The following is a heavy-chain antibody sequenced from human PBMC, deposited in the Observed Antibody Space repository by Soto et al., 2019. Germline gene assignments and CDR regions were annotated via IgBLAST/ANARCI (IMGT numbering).Heavy chain of an antibody. CDR3: AGHDILTGYYKRFSWFDP. D-gene: IGHD3-9*01. CDR2: ISWRGDST. V-gene: IGHV3-20*01. Sequence: GGSLRLSCAASGFSFDDYDMSWVRQVPGKGLEWVSGISWRGDSTGYADSMKGRFIISRDNAKNSLHLQMNSLRAEDTAVYHCAGHDILTGYYKRFSWFDPWGQGTLVTVSS. CDR1: GFSFDDYD. J-gene: IGHJ5*02.